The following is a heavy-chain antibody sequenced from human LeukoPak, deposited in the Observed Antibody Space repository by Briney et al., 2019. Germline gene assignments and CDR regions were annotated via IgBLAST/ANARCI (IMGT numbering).Heavy chain of an antibody. D-gene: IGHD3-22*01. CDR1: GYIFSSYW. CDR2: IYPGDSDT. J-gene: IGHJ4*02. V-gene: IGHV5-51*01. CDR3: ARRDSSAYYYFDY. Sequence: GESLKISCKGSGYIFSSYWIGWVRQMPGKGLEWMGIIYPGDSDTRYRSSFQGQVTISADKSINTAYLQWSSLKASDTAMYYCARRDSSAYYYFDYWGQGTLVTVSS.